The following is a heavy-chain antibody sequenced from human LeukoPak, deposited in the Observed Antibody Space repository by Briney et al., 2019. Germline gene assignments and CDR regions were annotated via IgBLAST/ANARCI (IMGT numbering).Heavy chain of an antibody. D-gene: IGHD2-8*01. Sequence: PSETLSLTCTVSGGSISSYYWSWIRQPPGKGLEWIGYIYYSGSTYYNPSLKSRITISIDTSKNQFSLKLSSVTAVDTAVYYCARGGVSDSWGQGTLVTVSS. CDR2: IYYSGST. J-gene: IGHJ4*02. V-gene: IGHV4-59*12. CDR1: GGSISSYY. CDR3: ARGGVSDS.